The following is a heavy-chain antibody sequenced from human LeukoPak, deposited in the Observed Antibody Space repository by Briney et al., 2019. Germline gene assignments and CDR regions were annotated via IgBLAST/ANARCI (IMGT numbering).Heavy chain of an antibody. J-gene: IGHJ6*03. V-gene: IGHV4-4*07. CDR3: AIIPKGGYYYFYMDV. D-gene: IGHD2-21*01. Sequence: SETLSLTCTLSGGSISTYYWSWVRQPAGKGLEWIGRIFPGGSTNYNPSLKSRVTISVDKSKNQFSLKLSSVTAADTAVYYCAIIPKGGYYYFYMDVWGKGTTVTVSS. CDR1: GGSISTYY. CDR2: IFPGGST.